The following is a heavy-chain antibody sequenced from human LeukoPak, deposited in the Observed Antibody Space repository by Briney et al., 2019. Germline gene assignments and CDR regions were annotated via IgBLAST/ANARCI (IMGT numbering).Heavy chain of an antibody. J-gene: IGHJ4*02. D-gene: IGHD3-10*01. CDR1: GFTFSSYA. CDR2: ISGSGGST. V-gene: IGHV3-23*01. Sequence: GGSLRLSCAASGFTFSSYAMSWVRQAPGKGLEWVSAISGSGGSTYYADSVKGRFTISRDNSKNTLYLQMNSLRAEDTAVYYCARGQMVLWFGELLPYWGQGTLVTVSS. CDR3: ARGQMVLWFGELLPY.